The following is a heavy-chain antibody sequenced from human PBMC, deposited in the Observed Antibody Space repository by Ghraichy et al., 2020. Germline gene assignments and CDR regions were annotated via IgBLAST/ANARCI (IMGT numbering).Heavy chain of an antibody. CDR1: GGSVSSNSYY. CDR2: IHTSGST. V-gene: IGHV4-61*02. D-gene: IGHD6-13*01. CDR3: ARAILVAATGYWFDP. Sequence: SETLSLTCTVSGGSVSSNSYYWTWIRQPAGEGLEWIGRIHTSGSTSYNPSLKSRVTISVDTSKNQFSLKLNSVTAADTAVYYCARAILVAATGYWFDPWGPGTLVTVSS. J-gene: IGHJ5*02.